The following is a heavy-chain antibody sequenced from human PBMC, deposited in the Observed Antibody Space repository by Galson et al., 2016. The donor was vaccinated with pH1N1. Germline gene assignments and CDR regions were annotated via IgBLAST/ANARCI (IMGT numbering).Heavy chain of an antibody. CDR2: IIPIFDTS. Sequence: SVKVSCKASRDTFSSYVFNWVRQAPGHGLEWMGGIIPIFDTSNYAQKFQGRVTITADKSTSTAYMELNSLRSEGTAMYYCARNIHLYCSSASCRVYYFDSWGQGTLVTVSS. D-gene: IGHD2-2*01. V-gene: IGHV1-69*06. J-gene: IGHJ4*02. CDR1: RDTFSSYV. CDR3: ARNIHLYCSSASCRVYYFDS.